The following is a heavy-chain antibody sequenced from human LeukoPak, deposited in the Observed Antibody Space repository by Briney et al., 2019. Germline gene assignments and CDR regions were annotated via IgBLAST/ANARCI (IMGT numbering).Heavy chain of an antibody. J-gene: IGHJ4*02. V-gene: IGHV3-23*01. Sequence: PGGSLRLSCAASGFTFSSYAMSWVRQAPGKGLEWVSAISDSGGSTYYADSVKGRFTISRDKSKNTLYLQMNSLRAEDTAVYYCAKDRETGKRRKLGGNDYWGQGTLVTVSS. CDR1: GFTFSSYA. D-gene: IGHD1-1*01. CDR2: ISDSGGST. CDR3: AKDRETGKRRKLGGNDY.